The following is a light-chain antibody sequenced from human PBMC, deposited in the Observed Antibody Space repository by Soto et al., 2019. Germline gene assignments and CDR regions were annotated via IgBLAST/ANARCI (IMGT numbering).Light chain of an antibody. CDR2: AAS. Sequence: DIQMTQSPSSLSASVGDRVTITCRASQTFNKFLNWYQQKPGKAPKLLIYAASSLQGGVPSRFSGSGSGTDFTLTISSLQPEDCATYYCQQSYRTPYTFGQGTKLEIK. CDR3: QQSYRTPYT. J-gene: IGKJ2*01. CDR1: QTFNKF. V-gene: IGKV1-39*01.